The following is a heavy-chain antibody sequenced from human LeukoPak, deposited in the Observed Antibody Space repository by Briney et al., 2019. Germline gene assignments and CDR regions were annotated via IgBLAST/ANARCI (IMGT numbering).Heavy chain of an antibody. CDR1: GFTVSTYS. J-gene: IGHJ6*02. CDR3: AREYRGYSYGYSDYYGMDV. CDR2: IYSGGST. D-gene: IGHD5-18*01. Sequence: GGSLRLSCAASGFTVSTYSMSWVRQAPGKGLEWVSVIYSGGSTYYADSVKGRFTISRHNSKNTLYLQMNSLRAEDTAVYYCAREYRGYSYGYSDYYGMDVWGQGTTVTVSS. V-gene: IGHV3-53*04.